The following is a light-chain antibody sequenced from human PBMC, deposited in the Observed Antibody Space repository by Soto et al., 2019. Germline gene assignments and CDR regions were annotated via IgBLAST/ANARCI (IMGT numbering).Light chain of an antibody. V-gene: IGKV3-15*01. CDR3: QQYNNWPGLT. Sequence: EIVMTQSPATLSVSPGERATLSCRASQSVSSNLAWYQRKPGQAPRLLIYGASTRATGIPARFSGSGSGTEFTLTISSLQSEDFAVYYCQQYNNWPGLTFGGGTKVEIK. CDR1: QSVSSN. J-gene: IGKJ4*01. CDR2: GAS.